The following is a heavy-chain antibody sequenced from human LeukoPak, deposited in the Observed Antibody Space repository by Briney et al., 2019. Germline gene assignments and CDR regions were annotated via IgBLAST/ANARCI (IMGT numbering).Heavy chain of an antibody. J-gene: IGHJ1*01. CDR1: GGSISSSSYY. CDR3: AKHLSGSYAYFQH. D-gene: IGHD1-26*01. CDR2: IYYSGNT. Sequence: SETLSLPCTVSGGSISSSSYYWGWIRQPPGKGLEWIGSIYYSGNTYYNPSLKSRVTISVDTSKNQFSLKLSSVTAADTAVYYCAKHLSGSYAYFQHWGQGTLVTVSS. V-gene: IGHV4-39*01.